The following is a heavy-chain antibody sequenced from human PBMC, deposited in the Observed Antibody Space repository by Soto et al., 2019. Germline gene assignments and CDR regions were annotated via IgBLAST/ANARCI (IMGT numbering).Heavy chain of an antibody. V-gene: IGHV3-23*01. D-gene: IGHD7-27*01. J-gene: IGHJ3*02. Sequence: WGSLRLSCAASGFTFSSYAMSWVRQAPGKGLEWVSDISDSGGTTYYADSVKGRSTVSRDDSKNTLYLQMNSLGAEDTAVYYCAKKSTMTPLGAFDIWGQGTMVTVSS. CDR3: AKKSTMTPLGAFDI. CDR1: GFTFSSYA. CDR2: ISDSGGTT.